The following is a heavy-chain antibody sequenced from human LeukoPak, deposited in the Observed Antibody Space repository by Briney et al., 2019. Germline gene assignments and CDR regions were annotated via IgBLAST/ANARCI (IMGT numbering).Heavy chain of an antibody. CDR3: AGQDVRSAAF. V-gene: IGHV4-39*01. CDR2: IFYSGIT. CDR1: GGSI. J-gene: IGHJ3*01. Sequence: SETLSLTCTVSGGSIRDWIRQPPGKGLEWIGNIFYSGITYYNSSLKSRLTISVDTSKNQFSLKLRSVTAADTAGYYCAGQDVRSAAF.